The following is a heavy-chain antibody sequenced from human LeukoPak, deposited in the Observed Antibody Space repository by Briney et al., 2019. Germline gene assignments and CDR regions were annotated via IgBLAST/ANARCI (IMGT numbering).Heavy chain of an antibody. CDR2: IYTSGST. CDR1: GGSISSGSYY. J-gene: IGHJ4*02. CDR3: ARSVGGIFFDY. Sequence: PSQTLSLTCTVSGGSISSGSYYWSWIRQPAGKGLEWIGRIYTSGSTNYNPSLKSRVTTSVDTSKNQFSLKLSSVAAADTAVYYCARSVGGIFFDYLGQGTLVTVSS. V-gene: IGHV4-61*02. D-gene: IGHD6-19*01.